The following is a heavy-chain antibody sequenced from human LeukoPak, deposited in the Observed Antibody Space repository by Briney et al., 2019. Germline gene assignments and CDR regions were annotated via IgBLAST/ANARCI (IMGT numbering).Heavy chain of an antibody. D-gene: IGHD4-11*01. CDR1: GYTFTGYY. V-gene: IGHV1-2*02. J-gene: IGHJ1*01. Sequence: ASVKVSCKASGYTFTGYYMHWVRQAPGQGLEWMGWINPNSGGTNYAQKFQGRVTLTSDSSISTAYMELSRLRSDDTAVYYCSYGSQYGYFQHWGQGTLVTVSS. CDR3: SYGSQYGYFQH. CDR2: INPNSGGT.